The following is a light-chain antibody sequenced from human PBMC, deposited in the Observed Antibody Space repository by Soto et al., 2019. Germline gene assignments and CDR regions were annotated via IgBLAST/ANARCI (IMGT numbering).Light chain of an antibody. CDR1: QVISNY. CDR2: AVS. Sequence: DVQMTQSPSSLSVSVGDRVTITCRASQVISNYLAWYQQKPGKPPQLLIYAVSTLQSGVPSRFSGSASGTEFTLTISSLQPEDVATYYCQKYNSAPLTFGQETRLE. J-gene: IGKJ5*01. CDR3: QKYNSAPLT. V-gene: IGKV1-27*01.